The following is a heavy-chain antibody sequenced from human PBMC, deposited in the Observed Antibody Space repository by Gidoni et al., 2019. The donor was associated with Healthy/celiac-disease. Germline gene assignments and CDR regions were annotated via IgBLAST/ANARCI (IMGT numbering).Heavy chain of an antibody. CDR1: GGTFSSST. CDR3: ATQGAPNSSGWSLGKYFQH. CDR2: IIPILGIA. V-gene: IGHV1-69*02. D-gene: IGHD6-19*01. J-gene: IGHJ1*01. Sequence: QVQLVQSGAEVKKPGSSVKVSCKASGGTFSSSTISWVRQAPGQGLEWMGRIIPILGIANYAQKFQGRVTITADKSTSTAYMELSSLRSEDTAVYYCATQGAPNSSGWSLGKYFQHWGQGTLVTVSS.